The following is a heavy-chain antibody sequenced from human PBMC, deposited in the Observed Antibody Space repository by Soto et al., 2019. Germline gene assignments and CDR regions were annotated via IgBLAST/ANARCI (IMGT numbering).Heavy chain of an antibody. J-gene: IGHJ6*03. CDR2: ISYDGSNK. CDR1: GFTFSSYG. V-gene: IGHV3-30*18. D-gene: IGHD3-3*01. Sequence: GGSLRLSCAASGFTFSSYGMHWVRQAPGKGLEWVAVISYDGSNKYYADSVKGRFTISRDNSKNTLYLQMNSLRAEDTAVCYCAKDAPPKDYYDFWSGPKTDYYMDVWGKGTTVTVSS. CDR3: AKDAPPKDYYDFWSGPKTDYYMDV.